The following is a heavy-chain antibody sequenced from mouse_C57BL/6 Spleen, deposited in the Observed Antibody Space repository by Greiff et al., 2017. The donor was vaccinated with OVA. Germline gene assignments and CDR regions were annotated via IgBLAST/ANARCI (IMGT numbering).Heavy chain of an antibody. CDR2: ISGGGGNT. V-gene: IGHV5-9*01. Sequence: EVQLVESGGGLVKPGGSLKLSCAASGFTFSSYTMSWVRQTPEKRLEWVATISGGGGNTYYPDSVKGRFTISRDNAKNTLYLQMSSLRSEDTALYYCARRWDGYFDVWGTGTTVTVSS. D-gene: IGHD4-1*01. J-gene: IGHJ1*03. CDR3: ARRWDGYFDV. CDR1: GFTFSSYT.